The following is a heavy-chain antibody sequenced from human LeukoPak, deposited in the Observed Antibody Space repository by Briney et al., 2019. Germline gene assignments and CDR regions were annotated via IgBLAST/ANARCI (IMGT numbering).Heavy chain of an antibody. J-gene: IGHJ6*02. V-gene: IGHV1-2*02. D-gene: IGHD6-13*01. Sequence: ASVKVSCKASGYTFTDYYMHWVRQAPGQGLEWLGWINPNSGGTNFAQKFQGRVTMTTDTSISTAYMEVSRLRSDDTAVYYCARVRIGQQLDKYYYYAMDVWGQGTTVTVSS. CDR1: GYTFTDYY. CDR3: ARVRIGQQLDKYYYYAMDV. CDR2: INPNSGGT.